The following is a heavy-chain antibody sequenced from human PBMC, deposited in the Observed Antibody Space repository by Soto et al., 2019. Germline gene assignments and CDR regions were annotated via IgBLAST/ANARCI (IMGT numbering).Heavy chain of an antibody. V-gene: IGHV4-39*01. CDR1: GGSISSSSYY. D-gene: IGHD2-15*01. Sequence: SETLSLTCTVSGGSISSSSYYWGWIRQPPGKGLEWIGSIYYSGSTYYNPSLKSRVTISVDTSKNQFSRKLSSVTAADTAVYYCASDEFGGCSGGSCQTPIFDYWGQGTLVTVSS. J-gene: IGHJ4*02. CDR2: IYYSGST. CDR3: ASDEFGGCSGGSCQTPIFDY.